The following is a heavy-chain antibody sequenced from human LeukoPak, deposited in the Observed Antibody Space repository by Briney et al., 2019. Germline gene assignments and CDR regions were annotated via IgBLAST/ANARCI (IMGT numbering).Heavy chain of an antibody. CDR1: GGTFSSYA. V-gene: IGHV1-69*05. CDR3: AGGVVDTAMVS. J-gene: IGHJ4*02. D-gene: IGHD5-18*01. Sequence: SVKVSCRASGGTFSSYAISWVRQAPGQGLEWMGRIIPIFGTANYAQKFQGRVTITTDESTSTAYMELSSLRSEDTAVYYCAGGVVDTAMVSWGQGTLVTVSS. CDR2: IIPIFGTA.